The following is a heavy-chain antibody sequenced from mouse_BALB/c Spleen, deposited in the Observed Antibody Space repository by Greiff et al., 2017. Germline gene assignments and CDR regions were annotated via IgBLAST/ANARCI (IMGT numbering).Heavy chain of an antibody. CDR1: GFTFSDYY. CDR2: ISDGGSYT. V-gene: IGHV5-4*02. CDR3: AREDDAMDY. J-gene: IGHJ4*01. Sequence: EVMLVESGGGLVKPGGSLKLSCAASGFTFSDYYMYWVRQTPEKRLEWVATISDGGSYTYYPDSVKGRFTISRDNAKNNLYLQMSSLKSEDTAMYYCAREDDAMDYWGQGTSVTVSS. D-gene: IGHD2-12*01.